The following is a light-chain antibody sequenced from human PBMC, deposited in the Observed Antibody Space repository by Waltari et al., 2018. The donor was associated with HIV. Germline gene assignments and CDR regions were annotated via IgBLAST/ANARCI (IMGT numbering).Light chain of an antibody. CDR2: SNN. CDR1: SSNIGNDA. J-gene: IGLJ2*01. CDR3: GTWDDSLNGWEV. V-gene: IGLV1-44*01. Sequence: QSVLTQPPSASGTPGQTVTISCSGSSSNIGNDAVNWYQQLPGTAPKLLIYSNNRRPSGVPDRFSGSKSGTLAALASSWLQSEDQADYYCGTWDDSLNGWEVFGGGTKLTVL.